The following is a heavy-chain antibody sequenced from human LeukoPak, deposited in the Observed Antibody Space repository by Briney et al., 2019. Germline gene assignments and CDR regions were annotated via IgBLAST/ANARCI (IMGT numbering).Heavy chain of an antibody. CDR3: ASTAYYYDSSGYDLDY. J-gene: IGHJ4*02. Sequence: ASVKVSCKASGGTFSSYAIRWVRQAPGQGLEWMGRIIPILGIANYAQKFQGRVTITADKSTSTAYMELSSLRSEDTAVYYCASTAYYYDSSGYDLDYWGQGTLVTVSS. D-gene: IGHD3-22*01. CDR1: GGTFSSYA. V-gene: IGHV1-69*04. CDR2: IIPILGIA.